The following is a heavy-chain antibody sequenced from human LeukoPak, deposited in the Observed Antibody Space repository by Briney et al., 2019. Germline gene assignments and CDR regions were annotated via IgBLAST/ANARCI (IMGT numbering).Heavy chain of an antibody. V-gene: IGHV5-51*01. CDR3: AREDCSSTSCRDPYYGMDV. J-gene: IGHJ6*02. D-gene: IGHD2-2*01. CDR1: RYSFTSYW. Sequence: GESLKISCKGSRYSFTSYWIGWVRQMPGKGLEWMGIIYPGDSDTRYSPSFQGQVTISADKSISTAYLQWSSLKASDTAMYYCAREDCSSTSCRDPYYGMDVWGQGTTVTVSS. CDR2: IYPGDSDT.